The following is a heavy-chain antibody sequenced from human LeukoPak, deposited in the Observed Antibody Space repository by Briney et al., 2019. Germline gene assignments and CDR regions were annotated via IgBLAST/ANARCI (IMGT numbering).Heavy chain of an antibody. D-gene: IGHD3-22*01. CDR3: AKTYYYDSSGYLN. CDR1: GFTFRIYA. J-gene: IGHJ4*02. CDR2: ISGSGNST. Sequence: PGGSLRLSCAASGFTFRIYAMSWVRQAPGKGLEWVSTISGSGNSTHYADSVKGRFTISRDSSKNTLYLQMNSLRAEDTAVYYCAKTYYYDSSGYLNWGQGTLVTVSS. V-gene: IGHV3-23*01.